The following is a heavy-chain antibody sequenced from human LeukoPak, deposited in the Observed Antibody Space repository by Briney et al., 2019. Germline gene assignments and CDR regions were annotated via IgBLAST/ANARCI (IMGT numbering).Heavy chain of an antibody. CDR1: GFTFSSYG. CDR3: AKDARGLLGAYYFDY. V-gene: IGHV3-30*18. D-gene: IGHD1-26*01. CDR2: ISYDGSNK. Sequence: PGGSLRLSCAASGFTFSSYGIHWVRQAPGKGLEWVAVISYDGSNKFYGDSVKGRFTISRDNSKNTLYLQMNSLRAEDTAVYYCAKDARGLLGAYYFDYWGQGTLVTVSS. J-gene: IGHJ4*02.